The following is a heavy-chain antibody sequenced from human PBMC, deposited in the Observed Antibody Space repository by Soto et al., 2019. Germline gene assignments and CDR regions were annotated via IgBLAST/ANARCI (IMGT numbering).Heavy chain of an antibody. J-gene: IGHJ6*03. CDR2: INHSGST. Sequence: SETLSLTCAVYGGSFSGYYWSWIRQPPGKGLEWIGEINHSGSTNYNPSLKSRVTISVDTSKNQFSLKLSSVTAADTAVYYCARAHCSGGSCYRTYYYYYYMDVWGKGTTVTVSS. V-gene: IGHV4-34*01. D-gene: IGHD2-15*01. CDR1: GGSFSGYY. CDR3: ARAHCSGGSCYRTYYYYYYMDV.